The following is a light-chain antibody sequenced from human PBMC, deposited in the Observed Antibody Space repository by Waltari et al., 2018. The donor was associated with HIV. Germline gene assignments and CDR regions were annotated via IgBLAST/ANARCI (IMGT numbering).Light chain of an antibody. CDR1: QDISNS. V-gene: IGKV1-NL1*01. Sequence: IQLTQSTSSLSASIGDTVTIPCRASQDISNSVCWFQLQPGKAPKLLVHGAFILQRGVPSRFSGSGSGTDYTLTITGLQAEDFATYFCQQYYGVPLTFGGGTRVDI. J-gene: IGKJ4*01. CDR2: GAF. CDR3: QQYYGVPLT.